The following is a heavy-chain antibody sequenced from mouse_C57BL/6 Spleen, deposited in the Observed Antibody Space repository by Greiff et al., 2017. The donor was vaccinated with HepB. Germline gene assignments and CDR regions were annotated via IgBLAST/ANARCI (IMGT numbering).Heavy chain of an antibody. CDR2: ISSGSSTI. V-gene: IGHV5-17*01. CDR1: GFTFSDYG. D-gene: IGHD2-4*01. J-gene: IGHJ4*01. CDR3: AEGDYDRAYYAMDY. Sequence: EVMLVESGGGLVKPGGSLKLSCAASGFTFSDYGMHWVRQAPEKGLEWVAYISSGSSTIYYADTVKGRFTISRDNAKNTLFLQMTSLRSEDTAMYYCAEGDYDRAYYAMDYWGQGTSVTVSS.